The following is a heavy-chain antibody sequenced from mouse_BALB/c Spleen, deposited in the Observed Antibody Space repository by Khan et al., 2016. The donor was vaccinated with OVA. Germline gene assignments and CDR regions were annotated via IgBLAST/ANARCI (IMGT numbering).Heavy chain of an antibody. V-gene: IGHV1-39*01. CDR3: ARIKKIVATYFDY. Sequence: VQLQQSGPDLVKTGASVTISCKASGYSFTAYYMNWVRLSHGKSLECIGRINPNTYNINYNQRFKGKAILTVDTSSSTAYMLLSGPTFEDSAVYYCARIKKIVATYFDYWGQGTTLTVSS. D-gene: IGHD1-1*01. CDR1: GYSFTAYY. J-gene: IGHJ2*01. CDR2: INPNTYNI.